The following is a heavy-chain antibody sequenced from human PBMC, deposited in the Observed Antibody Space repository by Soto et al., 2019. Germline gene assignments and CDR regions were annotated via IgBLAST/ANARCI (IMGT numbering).Heavy chain of an antibody. CDR3: AKDRIMGSTTFWGMDV. Sequence: EVQLLESGGGLVQPGGSLRLSCAASGFTFSSYVMSWVRQAPGKGLEWVSAIIGSGGRTYYADSVKGRFTISRDNSKNTLYLQMNSLRVEDTAVYYCAKDRIMGSTTFWGMDVWGQGTTVTVSS. J-gene: IGHJ6*02. V-gene: IGHV3-23*01. D-gene: IGHD3-16*01. CDR2: IIGSGGRT. CDR1: GFTFSSYV.